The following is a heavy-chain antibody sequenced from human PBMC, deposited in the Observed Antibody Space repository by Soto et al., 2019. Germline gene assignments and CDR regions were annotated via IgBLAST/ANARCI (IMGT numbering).Heavy chain of an antibody. Sequence: SETLSLTCTVSGGSISGDDWSWIRQPPGKGLEWIGYIYYSGSTNSHPSLKSRVTISVDTSKNQFSLKLTSVTAADTAVYYCARDNGYSYGYNLDHWGQGTLVTAPQ. J-gene: IGHJ4*02. CDR1: GGSISGDD. CDR2: IYYSGST. V-gene: IGHV4-59*01. CDR3: ARDNGYSYGYNLDH. D-gene: IGHD5-18*01.